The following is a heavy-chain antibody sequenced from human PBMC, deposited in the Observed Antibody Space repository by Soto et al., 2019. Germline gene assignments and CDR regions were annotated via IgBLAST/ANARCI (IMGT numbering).Heavy chain of an antibody. CDR3: ARGRPYYDILTGTYYFDY. D-gene: IGHD3-9*01. CDR2: MNPNSGNT. Sequence: AASVKVSCKASGYTFTSYDINWVRQATGQGLEWMGWMNPNSGNTGYAQKFQGRVTMTRNTSISTAYMELSSLRSEDTAVYYCARGRPYYDILTGTYYFDYWGQGTLVTVSS. V-gene: IGHV1-8*01. J-gene: IGHJ4*02. CDR1: GYTFTSYD.